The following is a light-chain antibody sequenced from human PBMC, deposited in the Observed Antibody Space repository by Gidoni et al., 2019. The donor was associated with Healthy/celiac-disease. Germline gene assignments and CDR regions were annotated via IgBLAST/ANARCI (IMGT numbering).Light chain of an antibody. J-gene: IGKJ2*01. CDR2: DAS. V-gene: IGKV3-11*01. CDR3: QQRSNWPF. CDR1: QSVSSY. Sequence: EILLTQSPATLSLSPGERATLSCRASQSVSSYLAWYQQKPGQAPRLLIYDASSRATGIPARFSGSGSGTDFTLTISSLEPEDFAVYYWQQRSNWPFFGQXTKLEIK.